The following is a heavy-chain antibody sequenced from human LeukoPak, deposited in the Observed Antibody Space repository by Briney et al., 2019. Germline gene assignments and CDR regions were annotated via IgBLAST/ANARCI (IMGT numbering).Heavy chain of an antibody. J-gene: IGHJ4*02. V-gene: IGHV3-43*01. D-gene: IGHD3-3*01. CDR1: VFTFDDYS. CDR2: ISWDGDRT. Sequence: GGSLRLSCAASVFTFDDYSMQWVRQAPGKGLESVSVISWDGDRTYYADSVKGRFTISRDNSKNSLYLQMNSLRTGDTALYYCAKDILHYDFWSGYDYWGQGTLVTVSS. CDR3: AKDILHYDFWSGYDY.